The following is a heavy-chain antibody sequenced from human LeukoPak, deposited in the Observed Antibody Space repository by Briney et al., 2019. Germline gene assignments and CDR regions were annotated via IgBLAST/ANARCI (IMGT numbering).Heavy chain of an antibody. CDR3: ARVGEWVVTAIEHWYFDL. Sequence: SETLSLTCTVSGYSISSGYYWGWIRQPPGKGLEWIGSIYHSGSTYYNPSLKSRVTISVDTSKNQFSLKLSSVTAADTAVYYCARVGEWVVTAIEHWYFDLWGRGTLVTVSS. V-gene: IGHV4-38-2*02. J-gene: IGHJ2*01. CDR2: IYHSGST. CDR1: GYSISSGYY. D-gene: IGHD2-21*02.